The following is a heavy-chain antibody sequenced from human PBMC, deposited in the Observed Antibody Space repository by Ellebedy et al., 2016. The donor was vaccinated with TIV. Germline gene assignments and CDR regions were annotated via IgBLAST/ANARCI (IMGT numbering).Heavy chain of an antibody. Sequence: MPSETLSLTCTVSGASISSYYWSWTRQPPEKGLEWIGYIYYTGSTNYNPSLKSRVAIAVDTSKNQFSLKLSSVTTADTALYYCSRVLGATNPKFDYWGQGTLVPVSS. D-gene: IGHD1-26*01. CDR2: IYYTGST. J-gene: IGHJ4*02. CDR3: SRVLGATNPKFDY. CDR1: GASISSYY. V-gene: IGHV4-59*01.